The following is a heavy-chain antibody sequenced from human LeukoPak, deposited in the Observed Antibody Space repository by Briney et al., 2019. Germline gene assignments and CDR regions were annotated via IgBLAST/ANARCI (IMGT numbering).Heavy chain of an antibody. CDR2: INPSGGST. D-gene: IGHD3-10*01. CDR1: GYTFTSYY. V-gene: IGHV1-46*01. Sequence: GASVKVSCKASGYTFTSYYMHWVRQAPGQGLEWMGIINPSGGSTSYAQKFQGRVTMTRDTSTSTVYMELSSLRSEDAAVYYCAGQLLWFGELLGWFDPWGQGTLVTVSS. CDR3: AGQLLWFGELLGWFDP. J-gene: IGHJ5*02.